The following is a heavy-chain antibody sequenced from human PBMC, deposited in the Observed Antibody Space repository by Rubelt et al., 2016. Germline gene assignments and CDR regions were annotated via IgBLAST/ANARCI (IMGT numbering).Heavy chain of an antibody. CDR3: ARGIRAILYYGMDV. J-gene: IGHJ6*02. Sequence: QLQLQESGPGLVKPSETLSLTCTVSGGSISSSSYYWGWIRQPPGKGLEWLGEIHHSGSTNYNPSLKCRVTISVDPSKNHLSLTPSSVTAADTAVYYCARGIRAILYYGMDVWGQGTTVTVSS. D-gene: IGHD3-3*02. CDR1: GGSISSSSYY. V-gene: IGHV4-39*07. CDR2: IHHSGST.